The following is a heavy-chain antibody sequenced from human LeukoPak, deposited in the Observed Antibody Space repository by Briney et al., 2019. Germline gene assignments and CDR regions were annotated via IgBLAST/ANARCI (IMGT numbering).Heavy chain of an antibody. J-gene: IGHJ5*02. Sequence: ASVKVSCKASGYSFTSYYLHWVRQAPGQGLEWMGRINPGVGSTIYAQKFQGRVTITTDESTSTAYMELSSLRSEDTAVYYCARDTTYTYYYGSGSYSENWFDPWGQGTLVTVSS. V-gene: IGHV1-46*01. D-gene: IGHD3-10*01. CDR2: INPGVGST. CDR3: ARDTTYTYYYGSGSYSENWFDP. CDR1: GYSFTSYY.